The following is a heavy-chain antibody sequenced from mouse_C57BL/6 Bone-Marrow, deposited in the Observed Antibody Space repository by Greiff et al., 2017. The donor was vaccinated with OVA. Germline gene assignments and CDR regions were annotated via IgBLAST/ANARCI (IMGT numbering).Heavy chain of an antibody. J-gene: IGHJ1*03. CDR3: ARGIYYGTSYWYFDV. Sequence: ASGVDFSRYWMSWVRRAPGKGLEWIGEINPDSSTINYAPSLKDKFIISRDNAKNTLYLQMSKVRSEDTALYYCARGIYYGTSYWYFDVWGTGTTVTVSS. D-gene: IGHD2-1*01. V-gene: IGHV4-1*01. CDR1: GVDFSRYW. CDR2: INPDSSTI.